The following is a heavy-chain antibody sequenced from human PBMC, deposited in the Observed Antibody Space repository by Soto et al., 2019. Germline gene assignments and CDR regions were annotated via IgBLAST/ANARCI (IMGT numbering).Heavy chain of an antibody. CDR3: ARVAYDFWSGYPSYFDY. CDR2: IYSGGST. V-gene: IGHV3-53*04. D-gene: IGHD3-3*01. Sequence: GGSLRLSCAASGFTVSSNYMSWVRQAPGKGLEWVSVIYSGGSTYYADSVKGRFTISRHNSKNTLYLQMNSLRAEDTAVYYYARVAYDFWSGYPSYFDYWGQGTLVTVSS. J-gene: IGHJ4*02. CDR1: GFTVSSNY.